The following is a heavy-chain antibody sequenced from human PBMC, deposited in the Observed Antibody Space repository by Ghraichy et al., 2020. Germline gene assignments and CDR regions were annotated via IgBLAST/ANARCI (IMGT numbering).Heavy chain of an antibody. V-gene: IGHV3-11*01. CDR1: GFTFSDYY. Sequence: GGSLRLSCAASGFTFSDYYMSWIRQAPGKGLEWVSYISSSGSTIYYADSVKGRFTISRDNAKNSLYLQMNSLRAEDTAVYYCARDTRLYDSSGYYSDYWGQGTLVTVSS. CDR3: ARDTRLYDSSGYYSDY. J-gene: IGHJ4*02. CDR2: ISSSGSTI. D-gene: IGHD3-22*01.